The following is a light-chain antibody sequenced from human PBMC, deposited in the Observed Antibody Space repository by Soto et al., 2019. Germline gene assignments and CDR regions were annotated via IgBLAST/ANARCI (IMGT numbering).Light chain of an antibody. CDR1: QSVSSSY. CDR2: GAS. V-gene: IGKV3-20*01. J-gene: IGKJ1*01. Sequence: EIVLTQSPGTLSLSPGERATLSCRASQSVSSSYLAWYQRKPGQAPRLRIYGASSRATGIPDSFSGSGSGAHFTLTISRLEPEDSAVFYCQQYGSSPRTFGQGTKVEIK. CDR3: QQYGSSPRT.